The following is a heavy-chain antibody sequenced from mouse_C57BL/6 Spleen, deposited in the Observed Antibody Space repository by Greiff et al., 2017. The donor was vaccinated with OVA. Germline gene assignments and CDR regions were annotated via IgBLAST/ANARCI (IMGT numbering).Heavy chain of an antibody. CDR1: GYTFTDYN. Sequence: EVQLQESGPELVKPGASVKIPCKASGYTFTDYNMDWVKQSHGKSLEWIGDINPNNGGTIYNQKFKGKATLTVDKSSSTAYMELRSLTSEDTAVXYCARSPYYGSSPFDYWGQGTTLTVSS. CDR3: ARSPYYGSSPFDY. V-gene: IGHV1-18*01. CDR2: INPNNGGT. J-gene: IGHJ2*01. D-gene: IGHD1-1*01.